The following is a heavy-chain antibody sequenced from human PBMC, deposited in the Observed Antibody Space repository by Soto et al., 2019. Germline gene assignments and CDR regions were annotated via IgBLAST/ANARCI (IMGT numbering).Heavy chain of an antibody. V-gene: IGHV4-39*01. CDR2: IYYSGST. CDR3: ARHRYGATSYYYGMDV. Sequence: SETLSLTCTVSGGSISSSIYYWGWIRQPPGKGLEWIGSIYYSGSTYYNPSLKSRVTISVDTSKNQFSLKLSSVTAADTAVYYCARHRYGATSYYYGMDVWGQGTTVTVSS. CDR1: GGSISSSIYY. J-gene: IGHJ6*02. D-gene: IGHD1-26*01.